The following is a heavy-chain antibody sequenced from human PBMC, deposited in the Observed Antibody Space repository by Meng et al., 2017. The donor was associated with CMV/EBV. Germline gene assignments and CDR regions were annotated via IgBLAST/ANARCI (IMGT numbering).Heavy chain of an antibody. V-gene: IGHV1-46*01. Sequence: SVKVSCKASGYTFTGYDINWVRQAPGQGLEWMGIINPSGGSTSYAQKFQGRVTMTRDTSTSTVYMELSSLRSEDTAVYYCARGDYSGYDRPGYGMDVWGQGTTVTVSS. CDR2: INPSGGST. D-gene: IGHD5-12*01. CDR1: GYTFTGYD. CDR3: ARGDYSGYDRPGYGMDV. J-gene: IGHJ6*02.